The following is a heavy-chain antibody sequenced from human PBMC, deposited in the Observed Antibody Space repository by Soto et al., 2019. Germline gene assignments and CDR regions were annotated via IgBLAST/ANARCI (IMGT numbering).Heavy chain of an antibody. CDR1: GFTVSSNY. J-gene: IGHJ4*02. CDR3: ARHGYSYGGGYFDS. V-gene: IGHV3-66*04. CDR2: IYSGGSA. Sequence: EVQLVESGGGLVQPGGSLRLSCAASGFTVSSNYMSWVRQAPGKGLEWASVIYSGGSAYYADSVKGRCTICSDNSKNTLYLPMNSLRAEDTAVYYCARHGYSYGGGYFDSLGQGTLVTVSS. D-gene: IGHD5-18*01.